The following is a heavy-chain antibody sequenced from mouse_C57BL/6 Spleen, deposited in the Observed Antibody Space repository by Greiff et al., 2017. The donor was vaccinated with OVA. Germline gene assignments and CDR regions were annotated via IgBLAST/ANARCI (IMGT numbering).Heavy chain of an antibody. CDR2: ISDGGSYT. CDR1: GFTFSSYA. J-gene: IGHJ1*03. D-gene: IGHD1-1*01. Sequence: EVQRVESGGGLVKPGGSLKLSCAASGFTFSSYAMSWVRQTPEKRLEWVATISDGGSYTYYPDNVKGRFTISRDNAKNNLYLQMSHLKSEDTAMYYCARDEDYGSSWYFDVWGTGTTVTVSS. V-gene: IGHV5-4*01. CDR3: ARDEDYGSSWYFDV.